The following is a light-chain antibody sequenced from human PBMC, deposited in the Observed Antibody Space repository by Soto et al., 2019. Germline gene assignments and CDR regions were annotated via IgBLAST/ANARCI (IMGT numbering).Light chain of an antibody. Sequence: DIQLTQSPSSLSASVGDRVTITCRANQSITNFLNWYQEKHGKAPQLMIYAASNLQSGVTSRFSGSGSGTDFSLTISGLQPDDFATYYCQQTYSTPRLTFGGGTKVDIK. CDR1: QSITNF. CDR2: AAS. CDR3: QQTYSTPRLT. V-gene: IGKV1-39*01. J-gene: IGKJ4*01.